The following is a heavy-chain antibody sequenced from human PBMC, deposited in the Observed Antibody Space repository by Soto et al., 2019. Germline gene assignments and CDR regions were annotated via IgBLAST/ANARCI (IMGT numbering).Heavy chain of an antibody. CDR3: ARDLDHCGGDCYSFDY. Sequence: EVQVVESGGGLIQPGGSLRLSCEASGFTVSSKDMNWVRQAPGKGLEWVSVIYKNGDTFYADSVKGRFTISRDNFKNTLYLQMNSLRAEATAVYFCARDLDHCGGDCYSFDYWGQGILVTVSS. V-gene: IGHV3-53*01. J-gene: IGHJ4*02. CDR1: GFTVSSKD. CDR2: IYKNGDT. D-gene: IGHD2-21*02.